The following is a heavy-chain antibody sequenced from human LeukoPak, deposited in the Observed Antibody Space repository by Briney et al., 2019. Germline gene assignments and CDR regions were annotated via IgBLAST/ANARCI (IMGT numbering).Heavy chain of an antibody. CDR2: IIPIFGTA. J-gene: IGHJ4*02. D-gene: IGHD6-19*01. Sequence: GSSVKVSCKASGGTFSSYAISWVRQAPGQGLEWMGGIIPIFGTANYAQKFQGRVTITADKSTSTAYMELSSLRSEDTAVYYCARDGGSGSSGWYYFDYWGQGTLVTVSS. CDR3: ARDGGSGSSGWYYFDY. V-gene: IGHV1-69*06. CDR1: GGTFSSYA.